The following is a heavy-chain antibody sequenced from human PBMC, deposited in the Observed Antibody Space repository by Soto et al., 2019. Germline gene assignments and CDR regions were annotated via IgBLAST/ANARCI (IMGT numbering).Heavy chain of an antibody. Sequence: PGGSLRLSCAASGFTFSNAWMSWVRQAPGKGLEWVGRIKSKTDGGTTDYAAPVKGRFTISRDDSKNTLYLQMNSLKTEDTAVYYCTTEIETYYYDSSGYYYFDYWGQGTLVTVSS. D-gene: IGHD3-22*01. V-gene: IGHV3-15*01. CDR1: GFTFSNAW. CDR2: IKSKTDGGTT. CDR3: TTEIETYYYDSSGYYYFDY. J-gene: IGHJ4*02.